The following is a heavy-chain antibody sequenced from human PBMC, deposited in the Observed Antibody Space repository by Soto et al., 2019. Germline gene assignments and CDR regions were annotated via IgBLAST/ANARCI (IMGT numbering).Heavy chain of an antibody. D-gene: IGHD3-10*01. CDR1: GFSLNTTEVG. CDR3: GRTFFGDFAY. J-gene: IGHJ4*02. Sequence: SGPTLVKPTQTLTLTCTFSGFSLNTTEVGVGWIRQPPGNALEWLALIYWTDDKRYSPSLKSRLTITKETSKNQVVLTMTNMDPVDTATYYCGRTFFGDFAYWGQGTLVTVSS. V-gene: IGHV2-5*01. CDR2: IYWTDDK.